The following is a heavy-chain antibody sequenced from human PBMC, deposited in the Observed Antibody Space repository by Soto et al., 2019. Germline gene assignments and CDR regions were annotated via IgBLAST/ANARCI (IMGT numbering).Heavy chain of an antibody. D-gene: IGHD1-26*01. Sequence: QITLKESGPTLVKPTQTLTLTCTFSGFSLTTSAEAVGWIRQPPGKALEWLALIYWNDQIHYSPALKSMITLTKDTTQNQVVLTMTNIDPVDTSTYYRAHREGGTSDYWGQGTLVSVSS. CDR3: AHREGGTSDY. CDR2: IYWNDQI. J-gene: IGHJ4*02. CDR1: GFSLTTSAEA. V-gene: IGHV2-5*01.